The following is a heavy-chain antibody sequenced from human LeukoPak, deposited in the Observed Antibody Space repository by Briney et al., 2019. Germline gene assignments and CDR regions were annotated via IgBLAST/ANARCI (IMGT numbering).Heavy chain of an antibody. Sequence: GGSLRLSCAASGFTFSNYWMHWVRQAPGKGLVWVSRINNDASSSNSADSVKGRFTISRDNAKNTLYLLMNSLRAEDTAVYYCAKWGQWLAVSWYWGQGTLVTVSS. CDR3: AKWGQWLAVSWY. CDR1: GFTFSNYW. CDR2: INNDASSS. D-gene: IGHD6-19*01. V-gene: IGHV3-74*01. J-gene: IGHJ4*02.